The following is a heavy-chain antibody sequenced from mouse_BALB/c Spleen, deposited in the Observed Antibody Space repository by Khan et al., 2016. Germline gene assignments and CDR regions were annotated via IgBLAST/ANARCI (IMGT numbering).Heavy chain of an antibody. CDR2: ISSGSNTI. Sequence: EVELVESGGGLVQPGGSRKLSCAASGFNFSSFGMHWVRQAPEKGLEWVAYISSGSNTIYYADTVKGRFTISRDNPKTTLFLQMTSIRSEDTAMYDSARRIVTRDYYGMDYWGQGTSVTVSS. J-gene: IGHJ4*01. D-gene: IGHD2-5*01. CDR3: ARRIVTRDYYGMDY. V-gene: IGHV5-17*02. CDR1: GFNFSSFG.